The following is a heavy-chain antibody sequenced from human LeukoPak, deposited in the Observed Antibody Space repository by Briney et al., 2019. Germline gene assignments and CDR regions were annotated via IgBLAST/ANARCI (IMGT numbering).Heavy chain of an antibody. V-gene: IGHV5-51*01. CDR1: GYSFTNYW. D-gene: IGHD1-26*01. CDR3: ARLIPYSGDRLTEYYMDV. CDR2: IFPGDSDT. J-gene: IGHJ6*03. Sequence: GESLKISCKGSGYSFTNYWIGWVRQMPGKGLEWMGIIFPGDSDTRYSPSFQGQVTISADKSISTAYLQWSSLKASDTAMYYCARLIPYSGDRLTEYYMDVWGKGTTVTISS.